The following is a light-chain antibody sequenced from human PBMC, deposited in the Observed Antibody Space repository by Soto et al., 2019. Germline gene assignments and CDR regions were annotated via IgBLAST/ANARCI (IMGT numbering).Light chain of an antibody. V-gene: IGKV1-12*01. CDR2: TAS. Sequence: DIQMTQSPSSVSASVGDRVTITCRASQDISKWLTWYQQTPGKAPKLLIYTASTLQSGVPSRFSGSGSGTDFTRTISSLQPADFATYYCQQGNSFPLTFGGGTKVEIK. CDR3: QQGNSFPLT. CDR1: QDISKW. J-gene: IGKJ4*01.